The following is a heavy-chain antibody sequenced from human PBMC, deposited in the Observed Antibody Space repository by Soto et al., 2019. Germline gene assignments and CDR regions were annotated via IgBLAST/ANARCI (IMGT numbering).Heavy chain of an antibody. CDR1: GDTFSSYA. J-gene: IGHJ6*02. Sequence: QVQLVXXXAEVKKPGSSVKVSCKASGDTFSSYAISWVRQAPGQGLEWMGGIIPIFGTANYAQKFQGRVTITADESTSTAYMELSSLRSEDTAVYYCARDGSGYRSRASPMDVWGQGTTVTVSS. D-gene: IGHD3-22*01. V-gene: IGHV1-69*01. CDR3: ARDGSGYRSRASPMDV. CDR2: IIPIFGTA.